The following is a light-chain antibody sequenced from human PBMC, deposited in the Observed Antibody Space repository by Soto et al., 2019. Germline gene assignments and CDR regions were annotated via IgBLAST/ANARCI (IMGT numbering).Light chain of an antibody. CDR1: SSDVGGYNY. J-gene: IGLJ2*01. CDR3: CSYAGSYTVV. CDR2: DVN. V-gene: IGLV2-11*01. Sequence: QSARTQPRSESRSPGQSVTISCTGTSSDVGGYNYVSWYQQHPGKAPKLMIYDVNKRPSGVPDRFSGSKSGNTASLTISGLQAEDESDYYCCSYAGSYTVVFGGGTKLTLL.